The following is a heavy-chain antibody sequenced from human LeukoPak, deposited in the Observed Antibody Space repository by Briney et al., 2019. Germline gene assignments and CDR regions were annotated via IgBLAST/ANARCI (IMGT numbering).Heavy chain of an antibody. Sequence: ASVKVSCKASGYTFTSYDINWVRQATGRGLEWMGWMNPNSGNTGYAQKFQGRVTMTRNTSISTAYMELSSLRSEDTAVYYCARVYYYDSSGYYLYYYYYGMDVWGQGTTVTVSS. CDR2: MNPNSGNT. D-gene: IGHD3-22*01. CDR1: GYTFTSYD. J-gene: IGHJ6*02. CDR3: ARVYYYDSSGYYLYYYYYGMDV. V-gene: IGHV1-8*01.